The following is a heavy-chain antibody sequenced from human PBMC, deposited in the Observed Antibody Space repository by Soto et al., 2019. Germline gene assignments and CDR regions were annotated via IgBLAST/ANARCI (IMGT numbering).Heavy chain of an antibody. CDR2: IIPIFGAP. CDR3: ARDGRDASMAIWFDP. V-gene: IGHV1-69*01. J-gene: IGHJ5*02. D-gene: IGHD5-18*01. Sequence: QVQLVQSGAEVRKPGSSVKVSCKSSGGSFSTYAISWMRQAPGQGPEWMGGIIPIFGAPNYAQNFQGRVTITADESTSTAYMELSSLRSEDTAVYFCARDGRDASMAIWFDPWGQGTLVTVSS. CDR1: GGSFSTYA.